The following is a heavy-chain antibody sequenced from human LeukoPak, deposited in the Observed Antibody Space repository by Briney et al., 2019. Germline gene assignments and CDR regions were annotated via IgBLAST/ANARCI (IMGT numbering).Heavy chain of an antibody. CDR3: ARGRAEDFDY. CDR1: GGSISSGSYY. J-gene: IGHJ4*02. D-gene: IGHD6-13*01. CDR2: IYTSGST. V-gene: IGHV4-61*02. Sequence: PSETLPLTCTVSGGSISSGSYYWSWIRQPAGKGLEWIGRIYTSGSTNYNPSLKSRVTISVDTSKNQFSLKLSSVTAADTAVYYCARGRAEDFDYWGQGTLVTVSS.